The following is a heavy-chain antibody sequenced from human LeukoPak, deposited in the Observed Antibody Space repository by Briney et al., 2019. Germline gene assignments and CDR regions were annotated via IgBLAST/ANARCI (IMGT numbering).Heavy chain of an antibody. CDR3: AKEYSSSSVDY. V-gene: IGHV3-30*18. CDR1: GFTFSSYG. Sequence: GGSLRLSCAASGFTFSSYGMHWVRQAPGKGLEWVAVISYDGSNKYYADSVKGRFTISRDNSKITLYLQMNSLRAEDTAVYYCAKEYSSSSVDYWGQGTLVTVSS. CDR2: ISYDGSNK. D-gene: IGHD6-6*01. J-gene: IGHJ4*02.